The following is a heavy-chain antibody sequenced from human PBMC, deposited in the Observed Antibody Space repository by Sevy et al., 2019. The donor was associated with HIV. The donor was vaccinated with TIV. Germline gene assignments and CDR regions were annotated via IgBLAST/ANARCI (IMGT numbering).Heavy chain of an antibody. CDR2: ISNISRTI. J-gene: IGHJ4*02. D-gene: IGHD4-4*01. CDR1: GFTFSSYS. CDR3: ATLFHYSSQFDC. Sequence: GRSMRLSCAASGFTFSSYSMNWVRQAPGKGLEWVSYISNISRTIYYADSVRGRFTISRDNAKNSLHLQMNSLRDEDTAVYYCATLFHYSSQFDCWGQGTLVTVSS. V-gene: IGHV3-48*02.